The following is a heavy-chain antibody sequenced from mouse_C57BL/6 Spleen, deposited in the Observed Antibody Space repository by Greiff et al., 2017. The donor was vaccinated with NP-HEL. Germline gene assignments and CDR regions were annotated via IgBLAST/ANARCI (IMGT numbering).Heavy chain of an antibody. CDR1: GYTFTSYW. Sequence: QVQLQQSGAELVKPGASVKLSCKASGYTFTSYWMHWVKQRPGQGLEWIGMIHPNSGSTNYNEKFKSKATLTVDKSSSTAYMQLSSLTSEDSAVYYCARAFLLYYAMDYWGPGTSVTVSS. J-gene: IGHJ4*01. CDR3: ARAFLLYYAMDY. CDR2: IHPNSGST. V-gene: IGHV1-64*01.